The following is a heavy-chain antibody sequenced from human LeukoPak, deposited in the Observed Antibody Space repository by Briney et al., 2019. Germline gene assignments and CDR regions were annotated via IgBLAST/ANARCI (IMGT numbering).Heavy chain of an antibody. CDR1: GYTFTGYY. V-gene: IGHV1-2*02. CDR3: ARDDGYSSGWYGTKLDY. J-gene: IGHJ4*02. CDR2: INPNSGGT. Sequence: ASVKVSCKASGYTFTGYYMHWVRQAPGQGLEWMGWINPNSGGTNYAQKFQGRVTMTRDTSISTAYVELSRLRSDDTAVYYCARDDGYSSGWYGTKLDYWGQGTLVTVSS. D-gene: IGHD6-19*01.